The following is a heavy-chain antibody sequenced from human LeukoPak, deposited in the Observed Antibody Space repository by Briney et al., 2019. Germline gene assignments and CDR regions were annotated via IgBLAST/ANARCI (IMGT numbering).Heavy chain of an antibody. V-gene: IGHV2-5*02. D-gene: IGHD6-6*01. Sequence: VSGPTLVNPTQTLTLTCTFSGFSLSTSGVAVGWIRQPPGKALEWLALIYWDDDKRYSPSLKSRLSITKDTSKNQVVLTMTNMDPVDTATYYCARDSSSYYMDVWGKGTTVTISS. J-gene: IGHJ6*03. CDR3: ARDSSSYYMDV. CDR2: IYWDDDK. CDR1: GFSLSTSGVA.